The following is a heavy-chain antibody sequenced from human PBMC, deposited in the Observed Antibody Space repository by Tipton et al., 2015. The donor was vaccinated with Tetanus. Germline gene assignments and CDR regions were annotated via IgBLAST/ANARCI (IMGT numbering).Heavy chain of an antibody. J-gene: IGHJ4*02. CDR2: IYNSGST. CDR3: ARDQARGARGWNYFDY. D-gene: IGHD1-26*01. V-gene: IGHV4-31*03. CDR1: GGSISSGGYY. Sequence: GLVKPSQTLSLTCTVSGGSISSGGYYWSWIRQHPGKGLEWIGDIYNSGSTYYNPSLKSRVTISVDTPKNQFSLKLNSVTAADTAVYYCARDQARGARGWNYFDYWGQGSLVTVSS.